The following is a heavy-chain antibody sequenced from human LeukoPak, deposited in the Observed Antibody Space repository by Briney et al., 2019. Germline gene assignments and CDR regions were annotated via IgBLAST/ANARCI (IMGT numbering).Heavy chain of an antibody. CDR2: INHNGST. Sequence: TSETLSLTCAVYGGSFSGYYWSWIRQPPGKGLEWIGEINHNGSTNYNPSLKSRVTISVDTSKNQFSLKLTSVTAADTAVYYCARGSVVGLGYWGQGTLVTVSS. J-gene: IGHJ4*02. D-gene: IGHD3-16*01. CDR3: ARGSVVGLGY. CDR1: GGSFSGYY. V-gene: IGHV4-34*01.